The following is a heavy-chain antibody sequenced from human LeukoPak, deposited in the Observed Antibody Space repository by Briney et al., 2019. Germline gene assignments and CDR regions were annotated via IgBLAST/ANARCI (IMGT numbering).Heavy chain of an antibody. CDR1: GGTFSSYA. CDR3: ARASNYYGSGRGRDYYYYYYMDV. J-gene: IGHJ6*03. V-gene: IGHV1-69*13. CDR2: IIPIFGTA. Sequence: SVKVSCKASGGTFSSYAISWVRQAPGQGLEWMGGIIPIFGTANYAQKFQGRVTITADESTSTAYMELSSLRSEDTAVYYCARASNYYGSGRGRDYYYYYYMDVWGKGTTVTISS. D-gene: IGHD3-10*01.